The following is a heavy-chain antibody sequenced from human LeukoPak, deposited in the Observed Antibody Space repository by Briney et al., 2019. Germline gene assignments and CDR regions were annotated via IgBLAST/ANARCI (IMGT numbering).Heavy chain of an antibody. Sequence: GGSLSLSCAASGFTISNAWMSLVRQAAGKGLEWVGRINRKSDGGTTDYAAPVKGRFTISREDSTNTLYLQMNSLKTEDTAVYYCTTYDSSGYFYFDYWGQGTLVTVSS. D-gene: IGHD3-22*01. J-gene: IGHJ4*02. V-gene: IGHV3-15*01. CDR3: TTYDSSGYFYFDY. CDR1: GFTISNAW. CDR2: INRKSDGGTT.